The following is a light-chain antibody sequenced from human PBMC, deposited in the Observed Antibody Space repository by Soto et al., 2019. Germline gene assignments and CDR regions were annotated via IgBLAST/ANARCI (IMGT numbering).Light chain of an antibody. CDR1: PGTVASGHY. CDR2: DTS. CDR3: LLSYSGVRV. Sequence: QAVVTQEPSLTVSPGGTVTLTCGSSPGTVASGHYPFWFQQKPGQAPRTLIYDTSSKHSWTPARFSGSLLGGKAALTLSGAQPEDEADYYCLLSYSGVRVFGGGTKLTVL. J-gene: IGLJ2*01. V-gene: IGLV7-46*01.